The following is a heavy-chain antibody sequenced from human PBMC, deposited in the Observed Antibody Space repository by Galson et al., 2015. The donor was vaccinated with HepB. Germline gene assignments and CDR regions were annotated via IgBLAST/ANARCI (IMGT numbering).Heavy chain of an antibody. J-gene: IGHJ5*02. Sequence: SLRLSCAASGFTFSSYAMHWVRQAPGKGLEWVAVISYDGSNKYYADSVKGRFTISRDNSKNTLYLQMNSLRAEDTAVYYCARDGAEQWLAEMEWFDPWGQGTLVTVSS. CDR2: ISYDGSNK. V-gene: IGHV3-30-3*01. CDR3: ARDGAEQWLAEMEWFDP. CDR1: GFTFSSYA. D-gene: IGHD6-19*01.